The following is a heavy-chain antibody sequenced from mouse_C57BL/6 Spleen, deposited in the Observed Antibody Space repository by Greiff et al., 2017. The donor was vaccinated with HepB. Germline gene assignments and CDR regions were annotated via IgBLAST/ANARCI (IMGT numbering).Heavy chain of an antibody. V-gene: IGHV5-6*02. Sequence: EVMLVESGGDLVKPGGSLKFSCAASGFTFSSYGMSWVRQTPDKRLEWVATISSGGSYTYYPDSVKGRFTISRDNAKNTLYLQMSSLKSEDTAMYYCARHQGAITTVAYFDYWGQGTTLTVSS. J-gene: IGHJ2*01. D-gene: IGHD1-1*01. CDR3: ARHQGAITTVAYFDY. CDR1: GFTFSSYG. CDR2: ISSGGSYT.